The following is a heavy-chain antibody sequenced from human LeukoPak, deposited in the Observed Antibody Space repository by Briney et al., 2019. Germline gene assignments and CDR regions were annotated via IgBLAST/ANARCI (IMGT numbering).Heavy chain of an antibody. Sequence: ASVKVSCKASGYTFMNYGISWVRQAPGQGLEWVGWISAYNGNTNSAQNVQGRVTMTTDTSTSTAYMELRSLRSDDTAVYYCARTPWTGYSSNLRYVDYWGQGTLVTVPS. J-gene: IGHJ4*02. CDR1: GYTFMNYG. V-gene: IGHV1-18*01. CDR2: ISAYNGNT. CDR3: ARTPWTGYSSNLRYVDY. D-gene: IGHD6-13*01.